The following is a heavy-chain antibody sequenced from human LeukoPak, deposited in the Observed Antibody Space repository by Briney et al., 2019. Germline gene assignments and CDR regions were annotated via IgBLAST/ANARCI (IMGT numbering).Heavy chain of an antibody. D-gene: IGHD5-12*01. V-gene: IGHV4-39*07. CDR2: IYYSGST. J-gene: IGHJ4*02. CDR1: GDSISSSSSY. Sequence: SETLSLTCTVSGDSISSSSSYWGWIRQPPGEGLEWIGSIYYSGSTYYNTSLKSRVTISVDTSKNQFSLRLNSVTAADTAVYYCARDRGDGYDYFWDYWGQGTLVTVSS. CDR3: ARDRGDGYDYFWDY.